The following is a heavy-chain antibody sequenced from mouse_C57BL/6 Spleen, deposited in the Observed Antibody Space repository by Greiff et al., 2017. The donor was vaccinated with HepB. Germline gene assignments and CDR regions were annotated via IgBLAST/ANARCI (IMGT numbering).Heavy chain of an antibody. D-gene: IGHD2-4*01. V-gene: IGHV5-17*01. CDR3: ARDYDRAMDY. CDR1: GFTFSDYG. J-gene: IGHJ4*01. CDR2: ISSGSSTI. Sequence: EVKLVESGGGLVKPGGSLKLSCAASGFTFSDYGMHWVRQAPEKGLEWVAYISSGSSTIYYADTVKGRFTIYRDNAKNTLFLQMTSLRSENTAMYYCARDYDRAMDYWGQGTSGTVSS.